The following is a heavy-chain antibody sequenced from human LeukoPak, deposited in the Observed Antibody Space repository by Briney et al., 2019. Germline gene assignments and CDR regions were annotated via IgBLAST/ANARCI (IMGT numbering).Heavy chain of an antibody. J-gene: IGHJ4*02. CDR2: ISSSSSYI. CDR1: GFTFIAYS. Sequence: PGGSLRLSCAASGFTFIAYSMNWVRQAPGKGLEWVSSISSSSSYISYADSVKGRFTISRDNAKNSLYLQMNNLRAEDTAIYYCATDYYVSGSYYRLFYWGQGTLVTVSS. V-gene: IGHV3-21*01. CDR3: ATDYYVSGSYYRLFY. D-gene: IGHD3-10*01.